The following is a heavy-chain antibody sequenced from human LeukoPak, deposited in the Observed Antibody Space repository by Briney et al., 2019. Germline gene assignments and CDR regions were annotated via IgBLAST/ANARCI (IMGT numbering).Heavy chain of an antibody. CDR1: GGSISSYY. J-gene: IGHJ4*02. Sequence: PSETLSLTCTVSGGSISSYYWSWIRQPPGKGLEWIGYIYYSGSTNYNPSLKSRVTISVGTSKNQFSLKLSSVTAADTAVYYCARDRCGGDCYFFDCWGQGTLVTVSS. D-gene: IGHD2-21*02. V-gene: IGHV4-59*01. CDR3: ARDRCGGDCYFFDC. CDR2: IYYSGST.